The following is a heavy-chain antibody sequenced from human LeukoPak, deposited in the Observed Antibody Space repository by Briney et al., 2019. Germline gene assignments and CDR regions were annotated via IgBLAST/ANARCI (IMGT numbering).Heavy chain of an antibody. CDR1: GFTFSIYW. CDR3: ARERGYDFWSGYSDAFDI. Sequence: GGSLRLSCAASGFTFSIYWMTWVRQAPGKGLEWVANIKQDGSEKYYVDSVKGRFTISRDNAKNSLYLQMNSLRAEDTAVYYCARERGYDFWSGYSDAFDIWGQGTMVTVSP. J-gene: IGHJ3*02. V-gene: IGHV3-7*01. D-gene: IGHD3-3*01. CDR2: IKQDGSEK.